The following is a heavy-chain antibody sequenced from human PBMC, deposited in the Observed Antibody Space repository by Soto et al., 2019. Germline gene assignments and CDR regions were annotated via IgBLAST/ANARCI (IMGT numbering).Heavy chain of an antibody. CDR1: GFTFSSYA. CDR2: ISYDGSNK. D-gene: IGHD3-22*01. CDR3: ARDEGTLIVVVNNAFDI. J-gene: IGHJ3*02. V-gene: IGHV3-30-3*01. Sequence: QVQLVESGGGVVQPGRSLRLSCAASGFTFSSYAMHWVRQAPGKGLEWVAVISYDGSNKYYADSVKGRFTISRDNSKNTLYLQMNSLRAEDMAVYYCARDEGTLIVVVNNAFDIWGQGTMVTVSS.